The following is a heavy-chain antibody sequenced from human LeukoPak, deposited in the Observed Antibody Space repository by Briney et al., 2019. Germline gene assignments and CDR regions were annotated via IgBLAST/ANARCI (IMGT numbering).Heavy chain of an antibody. D-gene: IGHD1-26*01. CDR2: IYYSGST. CDR1: GGSISSGGYY. J-gene: IGHJ5*02. V-gene: IGHV4-31*03. CDR3: ARDGSAALGINWFDP. Sequence: SQTLSLTRTVSGGSISSGGYYWSWIRQHPGKGLEWIGYIYYSGSTYYNPSLKSRVTISVDTSKNQFSLKLSSVTAADTAVYYCARDGSAALGINWFDPWGQGTLVTVSS.